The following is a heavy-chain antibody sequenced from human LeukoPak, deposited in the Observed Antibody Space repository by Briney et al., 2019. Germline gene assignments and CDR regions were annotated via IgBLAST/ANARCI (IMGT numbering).Heavy chain of an antibody. CDR1: GGSFSGYY. D-gene: IGHD3-3*01. CDR2: INHSGST. Sequence: SETLSLTCAVYGGSFSGYYWSWVRQPPGKGLEWIGEINHSGSTNYNPSLKSRVTISVDTSKNQFSLKLSSVTAADTAVYYCVKYDSYWGQGTLVTVSS. J-gene: IGHJ4*02. CDR3: VKYDSY. V-gene: IGHV4-34*01.